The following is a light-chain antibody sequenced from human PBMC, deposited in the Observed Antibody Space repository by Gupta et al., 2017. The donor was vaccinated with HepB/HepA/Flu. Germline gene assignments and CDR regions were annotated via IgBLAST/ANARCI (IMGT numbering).Light chain of an antibody. Sequence: QSVLTQPPSASGTPGQRVTISCSGSSSNIGSNTVHWYQQLPGTAPKLLIYSNNQRPSGVPDRFSGSKSGTSAALAISGLQSEEEADYYCAAWDDSRNGFVVFGGGTKLTVL. CDR3: AAWDDSRNGFVV. CDR1: SSNIGSNT. V-gene: IGLV1-44*01. J-gene: IGLJ2*01. CDR2: SNN.